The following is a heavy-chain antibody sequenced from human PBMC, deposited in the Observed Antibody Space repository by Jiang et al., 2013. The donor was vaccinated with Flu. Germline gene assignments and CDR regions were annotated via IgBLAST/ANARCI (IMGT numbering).Heavy chain of an antibody. CDR2: ISVWNGYT. J-gene: IGHJ4*02. CDR3: ARADGSFLDS. CDR1: GYSFTSHG. V-gene: IGHV1-18*01. Sequence: GAEVKKPGASVKVSCKASGYSFTSHGIVWVRQAPGQGLEWMGWISVWNGYTSYPQKLRGRVTLTTDTSASTVYMDLRTLTSDDTAVYYCARADGSFLDSWGQGTLVTVSS.